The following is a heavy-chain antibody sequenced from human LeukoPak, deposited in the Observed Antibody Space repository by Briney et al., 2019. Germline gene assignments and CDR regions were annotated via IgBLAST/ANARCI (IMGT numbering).Heavy chain of an antibody. D-gene: IGHD3-3*01. CDR1: GYTFTSYG. V-gene: IGHV1-18*01. Sequence: ASVKVSCKASGYTFTSYGISWVRQAPGQGLEWMGWISAYNGNTNYAQKLQGRVTMTTDTSTSTAYMELRSLRSDDTAVYYCARDQEDYDLWSEDAFDIWGQGTMVTVSS. CDR3: ARDQEDYDLWSEDAFDI. CDR2: ISAYNGNT. J-gene: IGHJ3*02.